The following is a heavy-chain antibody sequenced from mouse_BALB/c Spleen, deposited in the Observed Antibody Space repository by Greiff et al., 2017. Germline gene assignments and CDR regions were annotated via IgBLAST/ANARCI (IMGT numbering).Heavy chain of an antibody. Sequence: DVKLQESGPGLVKPSQSLSLTCSVTGYSITSGYYWNWIRQFPGNKLEWMGYISYDGSNNYNPSLKNRISITRDTSKNQFFLKLNSVTTEDTATYYCARRGNGQPFGAMDYWGQGTSVTVSS. CDR3: ARRGNGQPFGAMDY. CDR1: GYSITSGYY. J-gene: IGHJ4*01. V-gene: IGHV3-6*02. D-gene: IGHD3-1*01. CDR2: ISYDGSN.